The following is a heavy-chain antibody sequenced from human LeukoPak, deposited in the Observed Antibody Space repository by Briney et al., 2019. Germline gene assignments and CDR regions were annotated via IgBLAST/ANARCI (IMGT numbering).Heavy chain of an antibody. CDR3: ARGVNIVVVVAATEYYGMDV. D-gene: IGHD2-15*01. CDR2: INPNSGGT. Sequence: ASVKVSCKASGYTFTGYYMHWVRQAPGQGLEWMGWINPNSGGTNYAQKFQGRVTMTRDTSISTAYMELSRLRSDDTAVYHCARGVNIVVVVAATEYYGMDVWGQGTTVTVSS. CDR1: GYTFTGYY. J-gene: IGHJ6*02. V-gene: IGHV1-2*02.